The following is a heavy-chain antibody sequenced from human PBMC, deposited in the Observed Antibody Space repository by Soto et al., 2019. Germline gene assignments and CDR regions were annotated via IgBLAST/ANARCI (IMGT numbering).Heavy chain of an antibody. CDR2: VYSSGNT. Sequence: SETLSLTCTVSGGSISFYYWSWIRQPAGKGLEWIGRVYSSGNTNYNPSLKSRLTMSVDTSNNQFSLKLRSVTAADTAMYYCARDRRGGTRPHYHDSSGYYNPFDRWGQGTLVTVSS. D-gene: IGHD3-22*01. J-gene: IGHJ4*02. CDR3: ARDRRGGTRPHYHDSSGYYNPFDR. V-gene: IGHV4-4*07. CDR1: GGSISFYY.